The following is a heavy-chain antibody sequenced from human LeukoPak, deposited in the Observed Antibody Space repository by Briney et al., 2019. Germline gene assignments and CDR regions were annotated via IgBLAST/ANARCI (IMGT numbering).Heavy chain of an antibody. CDR3: AKDRAKNWNYALDY. D-gene: IGHD1-7*01. CDR2: IYSGGST. CDR1: GFTVSSNH. Sequence: GGSLRLSCAASGFTVSSNHMSWVRQAPGKGLEWVSVIYSGGSTYYADSVKGRFTISRDNSKNTLYLQMNSLRAEDTAVYYCAKDRAKNWNYALDYWGQGTLVTVSS. V-gene: IGHV3-66*01. J-gene: IGHJ4*02.